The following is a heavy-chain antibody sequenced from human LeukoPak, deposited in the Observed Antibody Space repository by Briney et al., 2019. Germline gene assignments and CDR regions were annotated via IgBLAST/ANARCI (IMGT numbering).Heavy chain of an antibody. D-gene: IGHD6-19*01. V-gene: IGHV1-8*02. CDR3: TRGGPVAGTHKYFQH. CDR1: GYTFTSYG. J-gene: IGHJ1*01. CDR2: MNPNNGNT. Sequence: ASVTVSCKASGYTFTSYGISWVRQAPGQGLEWMGWMNPNNGNTDYAQKFQGRVTLTRNTSISTAYMELSSLRSEDTAVYYCTRGGPVAGTHKYFQHWGQGTLVTVSS.